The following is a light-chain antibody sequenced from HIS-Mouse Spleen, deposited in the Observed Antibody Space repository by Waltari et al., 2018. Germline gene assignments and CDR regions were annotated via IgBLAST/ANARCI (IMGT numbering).Light chain of an antibody. J-gene: IGLJ3*02. Sequence: QSVLTQPPSASGTPGQTVTISCSGSSSNIGSNYVYCYQQLPGTAPKLLIYRNNQRPSGVPDRFSGSKSGTSASLAISWLRSEDEADYYCAAWDDSLSGPVFGGGTKLTVL. CDR1: SSNIGSNY. CDR3: AAWDDSLSGPV. CDR2: RNN. V-gene: IGLV1-47*01.